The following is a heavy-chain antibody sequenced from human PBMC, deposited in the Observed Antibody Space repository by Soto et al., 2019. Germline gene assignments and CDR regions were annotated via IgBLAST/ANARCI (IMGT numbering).Heavy chain of an antibody. CDR3: ARDGRLAYSYYYDSSGYTPGMDV. D-gene: IGHD3-22*01. J-gene: IGHJ6*02. CDR2: ISAYNGNT. V-gene: IGHV1-18*01. Sequence: QVQLVQSGAEVKKPGASVKVSCKASGYTFTSYGISWVRQAPGQGLEWMGWISAYNGNTNYAQKLQGRVTMTTDTTTRTGYMELRSLRPDDTAVYYCARDGRLAYSYYYDSSGYTPGMDVWGQGTTVTVSS. CDR1: GYTFTSYG.